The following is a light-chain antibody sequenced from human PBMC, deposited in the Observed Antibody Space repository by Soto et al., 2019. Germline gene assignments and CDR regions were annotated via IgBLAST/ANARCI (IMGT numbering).Light chain of an antibody. CDR1: QSISTY. CDR3: QHYNSYSEA. Sequence: DIYVSQSPPSLPAPVGDRLTVKDLASQSISTYLDWYQQKPGKAPKLLIYAASTWQSGVPSRFSGSGSGTEFTLTISSLQPDDFATYYSQHYNSYSEAFGQGTKVEI. CDR2: AAS. J-gene: IGKJ1*01. V-gene: IGKV1-9*01.